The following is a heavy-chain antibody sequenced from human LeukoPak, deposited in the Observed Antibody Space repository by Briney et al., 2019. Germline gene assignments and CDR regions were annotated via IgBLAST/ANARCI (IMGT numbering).Heavy chain of an antibody. V-gene: IGHV3-11*01. CDR2: ISGSGRSM. CDR1: GFTSSDYH. Sequence: PGGTLRLSCAASGFTSSDYHMSWIRQAPGKGLEWVSYISGSGRSMYYSESVRGRFTISRDNAKNSLYLQVNSLRVEDTAVYYCARDSAYRSGWYGPPDYWGQGTQVTVSS. D-gene: IGHD6-19*01. J-gene: IGHJ4*02. CDR3: ARDSAYRSGWYGPPDY.